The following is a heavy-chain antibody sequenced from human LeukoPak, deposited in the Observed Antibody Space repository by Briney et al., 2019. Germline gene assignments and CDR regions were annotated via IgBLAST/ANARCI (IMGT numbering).Heavy chain of an antibody. CDR3: AREIRNDANWFDP. V-gene: IGHV3-74*01. CDR1: GFTFSSYW. CDR2: INSDGSST. D-gene: IGHD1-1*01. Sequence: GGSLRLSCAASGFTFSSYWMHWVRQAPGKGLVWVSRINSDGSSTSYADSVKGRFTISRDNAKNTLYLQMNSLRAEDTAVYYCAREIRNDANWFDPWGQGTLVAVPS. J-gene: IGHJ5*02.